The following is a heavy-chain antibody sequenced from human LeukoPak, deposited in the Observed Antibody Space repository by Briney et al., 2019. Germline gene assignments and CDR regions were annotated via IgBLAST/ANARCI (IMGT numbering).Heavy chain of an antibody. CDR1: GYTLTELS. Sequence: ASVTVSCKVSGYTLTELSMHWVRQAPGKGLEWMGGFNPEDGETIYAQKFQGRVTMTEDTSTDTAYMELSSLRSDDTAVYYCATYLPGIAAAGDYYYYGMDVWGQGTTVTVS. CDR2: FNPEDGET. V-gene: IGHV1-24*01. CDR3: ATYLPGIAAAGDYYYYGMDV. J-gene: IGHJ6*02. D-gene: IGHD6-13*01.